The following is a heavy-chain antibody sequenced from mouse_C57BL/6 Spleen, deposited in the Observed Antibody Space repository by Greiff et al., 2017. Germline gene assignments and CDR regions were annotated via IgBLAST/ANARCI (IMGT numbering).Heavy chain of an antibody. Sequence: ESGPGLVKPSQSLSLTCSVTGSSITSGYYWYWIRQLPGNKLEWMGFLSYDGSNNYNAFFKNRTPITRDTSKNQFFLKFNSVASDDTATYYCARGGNYGYFDYWGQGTTLTVSS. CDR1: GSSITSGYY. V-gene: IGHV3-6*01. CDR3: ARGGNYGYFDY. CDR2: LSYDGSN. J-gene: IGHJ2*01. D-gene: IGHD2-1*01.